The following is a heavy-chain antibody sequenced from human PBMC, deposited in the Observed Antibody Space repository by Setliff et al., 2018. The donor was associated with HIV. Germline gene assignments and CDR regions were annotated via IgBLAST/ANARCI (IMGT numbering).Heavy chain of an antibody. V-gene: IGHV4-39*01. Sequence: SDTLSLTCTVSGGSISSSSYYWGWIRQPPGKGLEWIGSIYYSGSTYYNPSLKSRVTISVDTSKNQFSLKLSSVTAADTAVYYCARLRGAFDIWGQGTMVTVSS. J-gene: IGHJ3*02. CDR3: ARLRGAFDI. CDR1: GGSISSSSYY. CDR2: IYYSGST.